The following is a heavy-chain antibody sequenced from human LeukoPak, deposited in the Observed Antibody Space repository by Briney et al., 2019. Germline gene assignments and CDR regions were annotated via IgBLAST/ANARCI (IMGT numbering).Heavy chain of an antibody. Sequence: GGSLRLSCAASGFTLSSYGMHWVRQAPGKGLEWVAVIWYDGSNKYYADSVKGRFTISRDNSKNTLYLQMNSLRAEDTAVYYCARDSDYGDYDNWFDPWGQGTLVTVSS. CDR3: ARDSDYGDYDNWFDP. CDR1: GFTLSSYG. CDR2: IWYDGSNK. V-gene: IGHV3-33*01. D-gene: IGHD4-17*01. J-gene: IGHJ5*02.